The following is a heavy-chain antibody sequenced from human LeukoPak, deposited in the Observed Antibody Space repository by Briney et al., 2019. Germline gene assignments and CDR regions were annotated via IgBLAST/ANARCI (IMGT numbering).Heavy chain of an antibody. D-gene: IGHD2-15*01. Sequence: SVKVSCKASGGTFSSYAISWVRQAPGQGLEWMGGIIPIFGTANYAQKFQGRVTITADESTSTAYMELSRLRSDDTAVYYCASIHPNLLMMDYWGQGTLVTVSS. V-gene: IGHV1-69*13. CDR2: IIPIFGTA. CDR3: ASIHPNLLMMDY. J-gene: IGHJ4*02. CDR1: GGTFSSYA.